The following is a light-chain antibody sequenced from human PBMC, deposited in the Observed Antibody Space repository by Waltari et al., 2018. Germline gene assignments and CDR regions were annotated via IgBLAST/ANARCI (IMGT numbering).Light chain of an antibody. CDR2: WAS. J-gene: IGKJ3*01. V-gene: IGKV4-1*01. Sequence: DIVMTQSPDSLAVSLGERATINCKSSQSVLYSSNNKNYLAWYQQKPGQPPKLLIYWASTRESGVPDRFSGSGSGTDFTLTISSVQAEDVAVYYCQQYYSIHPFAFGPGTKVDIK. CDR1: QSVLYSSNNKNY. CDR3: QQYYSIHPFA.